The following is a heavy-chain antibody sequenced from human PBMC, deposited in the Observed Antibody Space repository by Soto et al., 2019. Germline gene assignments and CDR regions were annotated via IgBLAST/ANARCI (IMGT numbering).Heavy chain of an antibody. Sequence: QVQLVQSGAEVKRPGASVKISCEASGYTFSNHYIHWVRQAPGQGLEWIGIINPSGGTASNAQKFQGRVTMTRDTSASTAYLMLSSLTSGDTAVYYCAREGSYYFDSRNDSWGQGPLVTVSS. J-gene: IGHJ4*02. D-gene: IGHD3-22*01. CDR3: AREGSYYFDSRNDS. CDR1: GYTFSNHY. CDR2: INPSGGTA. V-gene: IGHV1-46*01.